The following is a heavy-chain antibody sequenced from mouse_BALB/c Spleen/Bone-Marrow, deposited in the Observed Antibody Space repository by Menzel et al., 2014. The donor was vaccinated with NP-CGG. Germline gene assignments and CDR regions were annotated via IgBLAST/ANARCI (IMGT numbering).Heavy chain of an antibody. V-gene: IGHV1-15*01. J-gene: IGHJ4*01. CDR3: ANWGYYAMDY. Sequence: QVQLQQSGAELVRPGASVTLFCKASGYTFTDYEMHWVKQTPVHGLEWIGTLDPETGGTAYNQKFKDMATLTADKSSTTAYMELRSLTSEDSAVYYCANWGYYAMDYWGQGISVTVSS. CDR2: LDPETGGT. CDR1: GYTFTDYE. D-gene: IGHD4-1*01.